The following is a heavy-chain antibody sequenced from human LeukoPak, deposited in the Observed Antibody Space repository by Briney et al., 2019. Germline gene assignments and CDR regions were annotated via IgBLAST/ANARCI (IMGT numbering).Heavy chain of an antibody. CDR1: GFTFSSFT. CDR2: IGGCGGST. Sequence: GGSLRLSCAASGFTFSSFTMTWVRQAPGKGLEWVSAIGGCGGSTYYADSLEGRFTIARDNSKDMVYLQMNSLKVEDTAIYYCGKEGGAWGQGTKVTVSS. CDR3: GKEGGA. J-gene: IGHJ5*02. V-gene: IGHV3-23*01. D-gene: IGHD3-16*01.